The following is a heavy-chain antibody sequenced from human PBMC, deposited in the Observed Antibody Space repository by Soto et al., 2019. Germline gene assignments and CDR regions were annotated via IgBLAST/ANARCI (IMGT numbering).Heavy chain of an antibody. J-gene: IGHJ4*02. CDR2: ISWDGGST. Sequence: EVQLVESGGVVVQPGGSLRLSCAASGLTFDDYTMHWSRQDPGKGLEWVSLISWDGGSTYYADSVKGRFTISRDNSKNALYLQMHSLRTEDTGVYYCAKDDYWGQGTLVTVSS. V-gene: IGHV3-43*01. CDR1: GLTFDDYT. CDR3: AKDDY.